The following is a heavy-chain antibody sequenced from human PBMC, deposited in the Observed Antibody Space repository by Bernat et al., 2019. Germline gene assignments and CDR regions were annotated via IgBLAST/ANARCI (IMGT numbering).Heavy chain of an antibody. CDR2: IKQDGSEK. CDR1: GFTFSSYW. CDR3: ARDQEYYDYIWGSYRPYYFDY. V-gene: IGHV3-7*03. J-gene: IGHJ4*02. D-gene: IGHD3-16*02. Sequence: SGGGLVQPGGSLRLSCAASGFTFSSYWMSWVRQAPGKGLEWVANIKQDGSEKYYVDSVKGRFTISRDNAKNSLYPQMNSLRAEDTAVYYCARDQEYYDYIWGSYRPYYFDYWGQGTLVTVSS.